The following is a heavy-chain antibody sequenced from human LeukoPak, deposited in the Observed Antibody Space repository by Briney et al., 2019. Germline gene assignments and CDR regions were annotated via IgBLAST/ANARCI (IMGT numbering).Heavy chain of an antibody. CDR3: AIDGDGPDRYGDY. D-gene: IGHD7-27*01. CDR1: GGTFSSYA. V-gene: IGHV1-69*04. Sequence: ASVKVSCKASGGTFSSYAISWVRQAPGQGLEWMGRIIPILGIANYAQKFQGRVTITADKSTSTAYMELSSLRSEDTAVYYCAIDGDGPDRYGDYWGQGTLVTVSS. J-gene: IGHJ4*02. CDR2: IIPILGIA.